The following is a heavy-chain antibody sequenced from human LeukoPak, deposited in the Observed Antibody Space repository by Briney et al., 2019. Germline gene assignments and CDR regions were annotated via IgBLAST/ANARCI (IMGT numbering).Heavy chain of an antibody. J-gene: IGHJ5*02. D-gene: IGHD2-15*01. V-gene: IGHV1-24*01. CDR3: ATSLVDCSGGSCYGNWFDP. CDR2: FDPEDGET. Sequence: ASVKVSCKVSGYTLTELSMHWVRQAPGKGLEWMGGFDPEDGETIYAQKFQGRVTMTEDTSTDTDYMELSSLRSEDTAVYYCATSLVDCSGGSCYGNWFDPWGQGTLVTVSS. CDR1: GYTLTELS.